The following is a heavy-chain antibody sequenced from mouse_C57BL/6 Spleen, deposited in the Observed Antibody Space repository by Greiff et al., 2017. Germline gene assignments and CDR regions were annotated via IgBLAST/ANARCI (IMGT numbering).Heavy chain of an antibody. Sequence: VQLQQSGPELVKPGASVKISCKASGYAFSSSWMNWVKQRPGKGLEWIGRIYPGDGDTNYNGKFKGKATLTADKSSSTAYMQLSSLTSEDSAVYFGARGGDGAFAYWGQGSLVTVSA. D-gene: IGHD1-1*02. V-gene: IGHV1-82*01. J-gene: IGHJ3*01. CDR3: ARGGDGAFAY. CDR2: IYPGDGDT. CDR1: GYAFSSSW.